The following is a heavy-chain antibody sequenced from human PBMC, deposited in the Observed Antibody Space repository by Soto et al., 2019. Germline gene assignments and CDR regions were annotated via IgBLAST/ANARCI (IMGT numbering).Heavy chain of an antibody. CDR2: VFYSGIS. D-gene: IGHD3-16*02. Sequence: QVQLQESGPGLVKASETLSLSCSVSGVSFNDYYWAWLRQPPGKGLEWIGYVFYSGISNLSPSLRRRVTISVATTKKQCSLKLTSVTAADTAVYYCAGLSAGSHPFDSWGLGTLVSVSA. CDR3: AGLSAGSHPFDS. CDR1: GVSFNDYY. V-gene: IGHV4-59*01. J-gene: IGHJ4*01.